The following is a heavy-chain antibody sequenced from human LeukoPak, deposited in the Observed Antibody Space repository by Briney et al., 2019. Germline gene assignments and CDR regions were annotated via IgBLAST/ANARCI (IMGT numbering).Heavy chain of an antibody. J-gene: IGHJ6*02. V-gene: IGHV4-34*01. CDR3: ARGPYYDFWSGYRYYYYYGMDV. D-gene: IGHD3-3*01. CDR2: INHSGST. Sequence: PSETLSLTCAVYGGSFSGYYWGWIRQPPGKGLEWIGEINHSGSTNYNPSLKSRVTISVDTSKNQFSLKLSSVTAADAAVYYCARGPYYDFWSGYRYYYYYGMDVWGQGTTVTVSS. CDR1: GGSFSGYY.